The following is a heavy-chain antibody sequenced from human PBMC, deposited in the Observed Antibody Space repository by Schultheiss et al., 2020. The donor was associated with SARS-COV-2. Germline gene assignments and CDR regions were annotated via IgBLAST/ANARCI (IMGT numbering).Heavy chain of an antibody. Sequence: SETLSLTCAVSGGSISSGGYSWTWIRQPPGRGLEWIGYIYYSGTTDGNPSLRSRVTISLDTSNNQFSLRLRSVTAADTAVYYCAREVLGYGRQFDYWGQGTLVTVSS. J-gene: IGHJ4*02. V-gene: IGHV4-61*08. CDR2: IYYSGTT. D-gene: IGHD4-17*01. CDR3: AREVLGYGRQFDY. CDR1: GGSISSGGYS.